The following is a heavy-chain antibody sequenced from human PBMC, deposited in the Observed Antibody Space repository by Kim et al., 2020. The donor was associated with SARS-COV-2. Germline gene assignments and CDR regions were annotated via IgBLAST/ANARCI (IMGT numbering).Heavy chain of an antibody. J-gene: IGHJ4*02. Sequence: YVDSVKGRFTISRDNAKKSLYLQMNTLRVQDTAVYYCARARGVEASGFDNWGQGALVTVSS. V-gene: IGHV3-7*03. D-gene: IGHD1-26*01. CDR3: ARARGVEASGFDN.